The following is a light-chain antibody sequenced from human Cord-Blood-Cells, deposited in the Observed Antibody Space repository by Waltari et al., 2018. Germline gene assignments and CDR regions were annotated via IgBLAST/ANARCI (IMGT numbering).Light chain of an antibody. Sequence: LSASLGDRVTITCRASQSISSWLAWYQQKPGKAPKLLIYKASSLESGVPSRFSGSGSGTEFTLTISSLQPDDFATYYCQQYNSYSPITFGQGTRLEIK. CDR2: KAS. J-gene: IGKJ5*01. CDR3: QQYNSYSPIT. V-gene: IGKV1-5*03. CDR1: QSISSW.